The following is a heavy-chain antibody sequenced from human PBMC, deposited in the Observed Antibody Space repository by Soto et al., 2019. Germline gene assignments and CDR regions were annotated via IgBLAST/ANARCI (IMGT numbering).Heavy chain of an antibody. CDR1: GFTVSNNY. CDR2: MLSNGDT. Sequence: ELQLVASGGGLVQPGGSLRLSCAASGFTVSNNYVRWVRQAPGKGLEWVALMLSNGDTRYADSVKGRFIISRDSYSDKLYLQVNDLRVDYTAVDDCARDGTYNLVGGQGIYVIVSS. V-gene: IGHV3-66*01. D-gene: IGHD1-1*01. J-gene: IGHJ4*02. CDR3: ARDGTYNLV.